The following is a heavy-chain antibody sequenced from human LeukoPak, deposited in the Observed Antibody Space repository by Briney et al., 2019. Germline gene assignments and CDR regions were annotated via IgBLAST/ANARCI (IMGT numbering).Heavy chain of an antibody. CDR2: INPNSGGT. J-gene: IGHJ4*02. Sequence: ASVKVSCKASGYTFTSYAMHWVRQAPGQGLEWMGRINPNSGGTNYAQKFQGRVTMTRDTSISTAYMELSRLRSDDTAVYYCARGMDDYVWGSYRYFDYWGQGTLVTVSS. V-gene: IGHV1-2*06. CDR1: GYTFTSYA. CDR3: ARGMDDYVWGSYRYFDY. D-gene: IGHD3-16*02.